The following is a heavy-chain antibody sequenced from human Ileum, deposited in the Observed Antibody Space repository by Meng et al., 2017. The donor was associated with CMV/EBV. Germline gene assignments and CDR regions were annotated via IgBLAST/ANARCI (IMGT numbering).Heavy chain of an antibody. CDR1: GGFFSGYY. CDR2: INHSGST. CDR3: ARGPVRLFLGY. J-gene: IGHJ4*02. V-gene: IGHV4-34*01. Sequence: VQLPEWGAGLLKPSETLSLTFAVYGGFFSGYYWSWIRQPPEKGLEWIGEINHSGSTNYNPSLKSRVTISVDTSKNQFSLKLSSVTAADTAVYYCARGPVRLFLGYWGQGTLVTVSS. D-gene: IGHD3-22*01.